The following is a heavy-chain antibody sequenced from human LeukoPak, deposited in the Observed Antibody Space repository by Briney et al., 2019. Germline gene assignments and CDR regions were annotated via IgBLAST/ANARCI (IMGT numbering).Heavy chain of an antibody. D-gene: IGHD3-3*01. CDR1: GFTFSSYG. Sequence: GGSLRLSCAASGFTFSSYGMHWVRQAPGKGLEWVAFIRYDGSNKYYADSVKGRFAISRDNSKNTLYLQMNSLRAEDTAVYYCANGRERENDFWSGYYTSFGYWGQGTLVTVSS. V-gene: IGHV3-30*02. J-gene: IGHJ4*02. CDR2: IRYDGSNK. CDR3: ANGRERENDFWSGYYTSFGY.